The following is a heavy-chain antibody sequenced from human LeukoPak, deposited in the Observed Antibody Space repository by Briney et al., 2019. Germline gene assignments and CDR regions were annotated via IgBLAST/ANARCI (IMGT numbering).Heavy chain of an antibody. CDR3: ARDVRYRQWLVPAFDI. J-gene: IGHJ3*02. Sequence: GGSLRLSCAASGFTFSSYEMNWVRQAPGKGLELVSYISSSGSTIYYADSVKGRFTISRDNAKNSLYLQMNSLRAEDTAVYYCARDVRYRQWLVPAFDIWGQGTMVTVSS. D-gene: IGHD6-19*01. V-gene: IGHV3-48*03. CDR2: ISSSGSTI. CDR1: GFTFSSYE.